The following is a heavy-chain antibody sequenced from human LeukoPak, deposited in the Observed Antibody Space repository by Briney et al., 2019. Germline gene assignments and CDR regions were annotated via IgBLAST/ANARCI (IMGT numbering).Heavy chain of an antibody. CDR1: GGAISSYY. CDR3: ARDGLYDSSGYYVDS. J-gene: IGHJ4*02. Sequence: SETLSLTCTVSGGAISSYYWSWIRQSPGKGLEWIGYIYYSGGTKYNPSLMSRVTTSVDRAQNQFSLSLRSVTAADTAVYYCARDGLYDSSGYYVDSWGQGTLVIVSS. V-gene: IGHV4-59*01. D-gene: IGHD3-22*01. CDR2: IYYSGGT.